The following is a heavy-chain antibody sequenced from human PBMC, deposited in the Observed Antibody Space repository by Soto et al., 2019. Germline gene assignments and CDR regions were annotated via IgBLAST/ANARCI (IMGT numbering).Heavy chain of an antibody. CDR1: GHTFTSYY. J-gene: IGHJ3*02. D-gene: IGHD2-2*01. V-gene: IGHV1-46*01. CDR2: INPSGGST. CDR3: ASYCSSTSCYSHDAFDI. Sequence: ASVKVSCKASGHTFTSYYMHWVRQAPGQGLEWMGIINPSGGSTSYAQKFQGRVTMTRDTSTSTVYMELSSLRSEDTAVYYCASYCSSTSCYSHDAFDIWGQGTSVTVSS.